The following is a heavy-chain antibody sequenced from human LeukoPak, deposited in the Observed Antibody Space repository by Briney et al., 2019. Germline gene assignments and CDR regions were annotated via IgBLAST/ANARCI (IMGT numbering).Heavy chain of an antibody. V-gene: IGHV4-34*01. CDR3: ARKGNYYGSGSYYMPRPFDY. CDR2: INHSGST. CDR1: GGSFSGYY. J-gene: IGHJ4*02. D-gene: IGHD3-10*01. Sequence: SETLSLTCAVYGGSFSGYYWSWIRQPPGKGLEWIGEINHSGSTNYNPSLKSRVTISVDTSKNQFSLKLSSVTAADTAVYYCARKGNYYGSGSYYMPRPFDYWGQGTLVTVSS.